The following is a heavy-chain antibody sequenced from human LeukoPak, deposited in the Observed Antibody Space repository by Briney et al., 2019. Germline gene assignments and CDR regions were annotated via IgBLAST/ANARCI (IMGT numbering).Heavy chain of an antibody. CDR1: GGSFRGYY. D-gene: IGHD2-2*01. Sequence: SETLSLTCAVYGGSFRGYYWSWIRQPPGKGLEWIGEINHSGSTNYNPSLKSRVTISLDTSMKKFSLKLNSVTAADTTVYYCASTERCSTTCPLDYWGQGTLVTVSS. J-gene: IGHJ4*02. CDR2: INHSGST. V-gene: IGHV4-34*01. CDR3: ASTERCSTTCPLDY.